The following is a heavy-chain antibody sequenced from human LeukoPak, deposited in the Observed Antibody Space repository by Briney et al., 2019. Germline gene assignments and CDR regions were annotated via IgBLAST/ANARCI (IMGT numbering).Heavy chain of an antibody. CDR3: ARAVATTVTNPPYYFDY. CDR2: IYYSGST. Sequence: SETLSLTCTVSGASITSSTYYWGWIRQPPGKGLEWIGRIYYSGSTYYNPSLKSRVTISVDTSKNQFSLKLSSVTAADTAVYYCARAVATTVTNPPYYFDYWGQGTLVTVSS. CDR1: GASITSSTYY. V-gene: IGHV4-39*07. D-gene: IGHD4-17*01. J-gene: IGHJ4*02.